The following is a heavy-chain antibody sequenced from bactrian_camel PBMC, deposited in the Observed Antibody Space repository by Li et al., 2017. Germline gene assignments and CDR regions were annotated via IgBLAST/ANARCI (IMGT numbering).Heavy chain of an antibody. Sequence: HVQLVESGGGLVQPGESLKLSCVASGFIFSTYYMSWVRQAPGKGLEWVSSIYDGSNTYYADSVKGRFTISRDNAKNTLYLQLNSLKTEDTGMYYCAAMEWPFPVTRMLAEGEIKVWGQGTQVTVS. D-gene: IGHD1*01. V-gene: IGHV3-2*01. J-gene: IGHJ4*01. CDR3: AAMEWPFPVTRMLAEGEIKV. CDR2: IYDGSNT. CDR1: GFIFSTYY.